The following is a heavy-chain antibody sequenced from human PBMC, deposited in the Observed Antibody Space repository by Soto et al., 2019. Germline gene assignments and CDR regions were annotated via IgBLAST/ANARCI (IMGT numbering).Heavy chain of an antibody. Sequence: QVHLVESGGGVVQPGRSLRLSCVASGFTFSTHVLHWVRQAPGKGLEWVAVASPTETIKIYADSVKGRFTISRDNSRSTLYLQMNSLRPEDTAIYYCARDPIPGGPDYLDYWGQGTLVTVSS. CDR3: ARDPIPGGPDYLDY. J-gene: IGHJ4*02. CDR1: GFTFSTHV. CDR2: ASPTETIK. D-gene: IGHD2-2*01. V-gene: IGHV3-30-3*01.